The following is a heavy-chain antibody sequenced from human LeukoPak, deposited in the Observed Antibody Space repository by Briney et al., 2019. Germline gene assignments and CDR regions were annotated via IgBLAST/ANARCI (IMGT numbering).Heavy chain of an antibody. CDR2: ISGSGGST. V-gene: IGHV3-23*01. CDR1: GFTFSNYG. J-gene: IGHJ6*03. Sequence: GGSLRLSCAASGFTFSNYGMTWVRQAPGKGLEWVSGISGSGGSTYYADSVKGRFTISRDNSKTTLYLQIHSLRAEETAEYYCAKGGRLGWDYYYYMDVWGKGTTVTVSS. D-gene: IGHD3-16*01. CDR3: AKGGRLGWDYYYYMDV.